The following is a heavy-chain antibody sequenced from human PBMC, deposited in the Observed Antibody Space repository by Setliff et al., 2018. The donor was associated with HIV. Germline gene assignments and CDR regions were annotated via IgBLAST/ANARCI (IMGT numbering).Heavy chain of an antibody. CDR3: ARDPGRYNGMDV. D-gene: IGHD1-20*01. CDR1: RFTFSSYA. Sequence: GGSLRLSCAASRFTFSSYAMSWVRQAPGKGLEWVSDISGSGGSTYYADSVKGRFIISRDNSKNTLYLQMNSLRAEDTAVYYCARDPGRYNGMDVWGQGTTVTVSS. V-gene: IGHV3-23*01. J-gene: IGHJ6*02. CDR2: ISGSGGST.